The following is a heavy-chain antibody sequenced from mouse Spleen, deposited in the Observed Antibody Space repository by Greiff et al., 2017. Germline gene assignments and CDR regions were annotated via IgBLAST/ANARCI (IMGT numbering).Heavy chain of an antibody. CDR2: ISSGGGNT. J-gene: IGHJ3*01. V-gene: IGHV5-9-3*01. CDR3: ARHEIYYGSSYVAY. CDR1: GFTFSSYA. D-gene: IGHD1-1*01. Sequence: EVQLQESGGGLVKLGGSLKLSCAASGFTFSSYAMSWVRQTPEKRLEWVATISSGGGNTYYPDSVKGRFTISRDNAKNTLYLQMSSLKSEDTAMYYCARHEIYYGSSYVAYWGQGTLVTVSA.